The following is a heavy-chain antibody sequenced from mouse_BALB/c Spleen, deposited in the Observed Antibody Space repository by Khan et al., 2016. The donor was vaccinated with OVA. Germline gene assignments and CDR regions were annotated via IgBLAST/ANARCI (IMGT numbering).Heavy chain of an antibody. Sequence: QVQLKQSGPELKKPGATVRISCKASGYTFTTAGIQWVQKMPGKGLKWIGRINTHSGVPKYAEDFKGRFAFSLEISVNTAYLQITNLKNEDTATYFCARGGAAYYRNDGGAMEYWGQGTSVTVSS. J-gene: IGHJ4*01. CDR2: INTHSGVP. D-gene: IGHD2-14*01. CDR3: ARGGAAYYRNDGGAMEY. V-gene: IGHV9-4*02. CDR1: GYTFTTAG.